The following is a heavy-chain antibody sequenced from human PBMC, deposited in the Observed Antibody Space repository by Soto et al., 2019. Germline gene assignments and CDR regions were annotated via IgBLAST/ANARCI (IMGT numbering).Heavy chain of an antibody. Sequence: EVQLVESGGGLVQPGGSLRLSCAASGLTVSSKYMSWVRQAPGKGLEWVSVIYSGGSTYYADSVKGRFTISRDNSKNTLYLQMNSLRAEDTAVYYCAREDGYRGGDAFDIWGQGTMVTVSS. CDR3: AREDGYRGGDAFDI. V-gene: IGHV3-66*01. CDR1: GLTVSSKY. D-gene: IGHD5-12*01. J-gene: IGHJ3*02. CDR2: IYSGGST.